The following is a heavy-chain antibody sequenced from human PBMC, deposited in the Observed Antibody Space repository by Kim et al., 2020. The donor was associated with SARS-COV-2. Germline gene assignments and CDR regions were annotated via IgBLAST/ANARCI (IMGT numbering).Heavy chain of an antibody. D-gene: IGHD2-15*01. V-gene: IGHV3-23*01. CDR3: AKTSGEMDWYFDL. J-gene: IGHJ2*01. Sequence: GGSLRLSCAASGFIFSSYAMSWVRQATGKGLEWVSAISGSGGSTYYTDSVKGRFTTSRDNSKNTLYLQMNSLRAEDTAVYYCAKTSGEMDWYFDLWGRGTLVTVSS. CDR1: GFIFSSYA. CDR2: ISGSGGST.